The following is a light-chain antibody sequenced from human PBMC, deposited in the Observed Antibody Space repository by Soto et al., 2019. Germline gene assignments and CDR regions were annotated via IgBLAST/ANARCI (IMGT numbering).Light chain of an antibody. V-gene: IGLV2-23*03. CDR1: SSDVGGYNF. CDR3: CSYAGFSSFV. CDR2: EGN. Sequence: QSVLTQPASVSGSPGQSITTSCTGTSSDVGGYNFVSWYRQYSGEVPKLIIFEGNKRPSGVSDRFSASKSGNTASLTISGLQAEDQADYYCCSYAGFSSFVFGAGTKVTVL. J-gene: IGLJ1*01.